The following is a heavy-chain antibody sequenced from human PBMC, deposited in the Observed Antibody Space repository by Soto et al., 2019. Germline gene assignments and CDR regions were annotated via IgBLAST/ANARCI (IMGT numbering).Heavy chain of an antibody. Sequence: QVQLVQSGAEVKKPGASVKVSCKASGYTFTSYYMHWVRQAPGQGLEWMGIINPSGGSTSYAQKFQGIVTMTRDTSTSTVYMELSSLRSGDTAVYYFACLAGTTDYWGQGTLVTVSS. J-gene: IGHJ4*02. D-gene: IGHD1-7*01. CDR2: INPSGGST. CDR3: ACLAGTTDY. V-gene: IGHV1-46*01. CDR1: GYTFTSYY.